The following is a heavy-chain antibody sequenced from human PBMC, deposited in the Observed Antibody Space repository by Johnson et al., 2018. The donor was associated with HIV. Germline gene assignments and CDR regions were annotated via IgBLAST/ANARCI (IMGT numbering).Heavy chain of an antibody. CDR1: GFTFSSYA. D-gene: IGHD3-9*01. CDR3: AKDGPVLRYFDWSDAFDI. J-gene: IGHJ3*02. CDR2: ISYDGSNT. Sequence: QVLLVESGGGVVQPGRSLRLSCAASGFTFSSYAMHWVRQAPGKGLEWVAVISYDGSNTYYADSVKGRFTISRDNSKNTLYLQMNSLRAEDKAVYYCAKDGPVLRYFDWSDAFDIWGQGTMVTVS. V-gene: IGHV3-30*04.